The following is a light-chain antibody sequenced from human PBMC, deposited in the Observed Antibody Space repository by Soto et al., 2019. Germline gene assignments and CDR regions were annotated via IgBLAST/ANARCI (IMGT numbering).Light chain of an antibody. CDR2: EVF. CDR1: NSDVGAYNY. CDR3: SSYTTTNTLYV. J-gene: IGLJ1*01. Sequence: QSVLTQPASVSGSTGQPITIPCTGTNSDVGAYNYVSWYQHHPGKAPKLMIYEVFIRPSGVSSRFSGSKSGSTASLTISGLQAEDEADYYCSSYTTTNTLYVFGTGTKVTVL. V-gene: IGLV2-14*01.